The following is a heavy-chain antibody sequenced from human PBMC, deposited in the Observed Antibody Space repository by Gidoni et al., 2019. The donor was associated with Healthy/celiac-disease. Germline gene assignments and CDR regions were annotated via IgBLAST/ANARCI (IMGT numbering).Heavy chain of an antibody. V-gene: IGHV3-30*18. CDR1: GFTFSSYG. CDR2: ISYDGSNK. J-gene: IGHJ2*01. Sequence: QVQLVESGGGVVQPGRSLRLSCADSGFTFSSYGMNWVRQAPGKGLEWVAVISYDGSNKYYADSVKGRFTISRDNSKNTLYLQMNSLRAEDTAVYYCAKAHGNLWGRGTLVTVSS. CDR3: AKAHGNL.